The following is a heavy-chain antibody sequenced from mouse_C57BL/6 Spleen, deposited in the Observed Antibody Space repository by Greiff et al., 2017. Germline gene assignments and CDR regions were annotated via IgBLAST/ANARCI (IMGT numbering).Heavy chain of an antibody. CDR2: INPSNGGT. D-gene: IGHD1-1*01. J-gene: IGHJ1*03. CDR3: ASRFTTVVARWYFDV. CDR1: GYTFTSYW. V-gene: IGHV1-53*01. Sequence: VQLQQPGTELVKPGASVKLSCKASGYTFTSYWMHWVKQRPGQGLEWIGNINPSNGGTNYNEKFKSKATLTVDKSSSTAYLQLSSLTSEDSAVYYCASRFTTVVARWYFDVWGTGTTVTVSS.